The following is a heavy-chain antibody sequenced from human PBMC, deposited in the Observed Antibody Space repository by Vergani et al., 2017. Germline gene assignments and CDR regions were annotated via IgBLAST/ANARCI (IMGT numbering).Heavy chain of an antibody. CDR2: IYYSGST. J-gene: IGHJ4*02. CDR3: ARDKRTYYYDSSGLSL. Sequence: QVQLQESGPGLVKPSETLSLTCTVSGGSVSSGSYYWSWIRQPPGKGLEWIGYIYYSGSTNYNPSLKSRVTISVDTSKNQFSLKLSSVTAADTAVYYCARDKRTYYYDSSGLSLWGQGTLVTVSS. V-gene: IGHV4-61*01. D-gene: IGHD3-22*01. CDR1: GGSVSSGSYY.